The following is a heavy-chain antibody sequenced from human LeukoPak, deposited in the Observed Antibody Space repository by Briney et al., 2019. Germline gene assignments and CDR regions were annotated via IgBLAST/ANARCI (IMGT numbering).Heavy chain of an antibody. D-gene: IGHD6-13*01. CDR1: GFTFTNYW. J-gene: IGHJ6*03. Sequence: PGGSLTLSCAASGFTFTNYWMSWVRQAPGTGLEWVANIKQDGNEKYYADSVKGRFTISRDNSKNTLYLQMNSLRAEDTAVYYCAKEVAAAGTSYYYYYMDVWGKGTTVTVSS. CDR2: IKQDGNEK. V-gene: IGHV3-7*01. CDR3: AKEVAAAGTSYYYYYMDV.